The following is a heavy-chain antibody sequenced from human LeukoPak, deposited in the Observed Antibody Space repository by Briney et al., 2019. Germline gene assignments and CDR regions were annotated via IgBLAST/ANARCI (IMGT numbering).Heavy chain of an antibody. CDR3: ASYVDTAMAAGEAFDI. D-gene: IGHD5-18*01. CDR1: GFTVSSNY. V-gene: IGHV3-53*01. CDR2: IYSGGST. J-gene: IGHJ3*02. Sequence: GGSLRLSCAASGFTVSSNYMSWVRQAPGKGLEWVSVIYSGGSTYYADSVKGRFTISRDNSKNTLYLQMNSLRAEDTAVYYCASYVDTAMAAGEAFDIWGQGTMVTVSS.